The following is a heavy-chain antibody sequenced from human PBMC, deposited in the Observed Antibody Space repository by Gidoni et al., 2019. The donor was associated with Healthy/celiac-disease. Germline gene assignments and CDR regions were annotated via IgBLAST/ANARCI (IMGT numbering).Heavy chain of an antibody. Sequence: QVQLVQSGAEVKKPGASVKVSCTVSGYTLPELSMHWVRQAPGKGLEWMGGVDPEDGETIYAQKFQGRVTMTEDTSTDTAYMELSSLRSEDTAVYYCATTPYSSGWYYFDYWGQGTLVTVSS. CDR3: ATTPYSSGWYYFDY. CDR1: GYTLPELS. V-gene: IGHV1-24*01. D-gene: IGHD6-19*01. J-gene: IGHJ4*02. CDR2: VDPEDGET.